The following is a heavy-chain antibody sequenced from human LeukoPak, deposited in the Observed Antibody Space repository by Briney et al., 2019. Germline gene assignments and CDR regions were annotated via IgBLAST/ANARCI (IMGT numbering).Heavy chain of an antibody. CDR3: ARDALPDYDFWSGYHSGVKKNFDF. V-gene: IGHV4-34*01. J-gene: IGHJ4*02. CDR2: INHSGNT. CDR1: GGSFSSYY. D-gene: IGHD3-3*01. Sequence: SETLSRTCAVYGGSFSSYYWNWIRQAPGKGLEWIGEINHSGNTDYNPSLKSRLTISVDTSKNQFSLKLTSVTAADTAVYYCARDALPDYDFWSGYHSGVKKNFDFWGQGTLVTVSS.